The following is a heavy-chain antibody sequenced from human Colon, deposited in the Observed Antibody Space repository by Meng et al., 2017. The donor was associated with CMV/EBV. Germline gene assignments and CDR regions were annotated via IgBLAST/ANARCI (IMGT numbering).Heavy chain of an antibody. D-gene: IGHD2-2*01. Sequence: GGSLRLSRKTSGYTFATHWIGWVRQLPGKDLEWMGMIHCGDSRTIYSPLFQGQVTISADKSLNTAYLQWNSLQASDTAMYYCARHYDASWFGYWGQGTLVTVSS. J-gene: IGHJ4*02. CDR2: IHCGDSRT. CDR1: GYTFATHW. CDR3: ARHYDASWFGY. V-gene: IGHV5-51*01.